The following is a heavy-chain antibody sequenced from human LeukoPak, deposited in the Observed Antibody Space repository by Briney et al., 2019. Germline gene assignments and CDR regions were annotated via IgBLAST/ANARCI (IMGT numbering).Heavy chain of an antibody. CDR2: IYTSGST. V-gene: IGHV4-4*07. CDR1: GGSISSYY. D-gene: IGHD3-22*01. J-gene: IGHJ4*02. CDR3: ARSLSSGYYYFDY. Sequence: PSETLSLTCTVSGGSISSYYWSWIRQPAGKGLEWIGRIYTSGSTYYNPSLKSRVTISVDTSKNQFSLKLSSVTAADTAVYYCARSLSSGYYYFDYWGQGTLVTVSS.